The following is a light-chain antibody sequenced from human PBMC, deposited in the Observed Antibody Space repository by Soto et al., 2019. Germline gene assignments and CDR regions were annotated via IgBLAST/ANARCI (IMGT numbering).Light chain of an antibody. J-gene: IGKJ2*01. V-gene: IGKV3-20*01. CDR1: QSVSSSY. CDR3: STDT. Sequence: EIVLTQSPGTLSLSPGERATLSCRASQSVSSSYLAWYQQKPGQAPRLLIYGASSRATGIPDRFSGSGSGTDFTLTISRLEPEDYAGYYCSTDTFGQGTKLEIK. CDR2: GAS.